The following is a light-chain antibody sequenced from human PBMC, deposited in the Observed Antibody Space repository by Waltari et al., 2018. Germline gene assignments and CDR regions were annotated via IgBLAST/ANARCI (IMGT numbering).Light chain of an antibody. CDR1: SSDIGGYDY. J-gene: IGLJ3*02. V-gene: IGLV2-14*03. CDR3: TSYTRKHTWV. Sequence: QSALTQPASVSGSPGQSITISCSGTSSDIGGYDYVSWYQQYPGIAPKLIIYDVTNRPSGFSHRFSGSKAGYTASLTISGLQAADEAHYYCTSYTRKHTWVFGGGTKVTVL. CDR2: DVT.